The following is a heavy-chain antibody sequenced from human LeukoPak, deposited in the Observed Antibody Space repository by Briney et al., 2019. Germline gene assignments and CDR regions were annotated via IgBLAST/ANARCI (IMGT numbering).Heavy chain of an antibody. CDR1: GFTFSNYA. J-gene: IGHJ4*02. D-gene: IGHD3-9*01. CDR3: AKWGDYDILTGYYDSDY. V-gene: IGHV3-23*01. CDR2: IVGSGSNT. Sequence: PGGSLRLSCAASGFTFSNYAMSWVRQAPGKGLEWVSAIVGSGSNTYYADSVKGRFTISRDNPKNTLYLKMNSLRAEDTAVYYCAKWGDYDILTGYYDSDYWGQGTLVTVSS.